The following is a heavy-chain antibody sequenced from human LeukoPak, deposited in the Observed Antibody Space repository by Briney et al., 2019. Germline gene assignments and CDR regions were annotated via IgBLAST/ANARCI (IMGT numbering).Heavy chain of an antibody. V-gene: IGHV1-8*01. J-gene: IGHJ4*02. CDR2: MNPNSGNT. CDR1: GYTFTSYD. D-gene: IGHD2-15*01. Sequence: ASVKVSCKASGYTFTSYDINWVRQATGQGLGWMGWMNPNSGNTGYAQKFQGRVTMTRNTSISTAYMELSSLKTEDTAVYYCSTGGGTNDYWGQGTLVTVSS. CDR3: STGGGTNDY.